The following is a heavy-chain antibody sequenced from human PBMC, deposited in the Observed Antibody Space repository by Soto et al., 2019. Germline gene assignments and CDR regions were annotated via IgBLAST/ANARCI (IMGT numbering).Heavy chain of an antibody. CDR3: ASRRPELGYCSGGSCLVFDY. J-gene: IGHJ4*02. Sequence: ASVKVSCKVSGYTLTELSMHWVRQAPGKGLEWMGGFDPEDSETIYAQKFQGRVTMTEDTSTDTAYMELSSLRSEDTAVYYCASRRPELGYCSGGSCLVFDYWGQGTLVNVS. CDR2: FDPEDSET. V-gene: IGHV1-24*01. CDR1: GYTLTELS. D-gene: IGHD2-15*01.